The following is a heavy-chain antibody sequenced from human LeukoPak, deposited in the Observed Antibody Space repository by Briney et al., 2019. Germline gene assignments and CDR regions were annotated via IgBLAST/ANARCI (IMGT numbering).Heavy chain of an antibody. CDR3: ATHIFSELRYFDWSTNE. D-gene: IGHD3-9*01. CDR2: ISSSFSSM. Sequence: GGSLRLSCAASGFTFSDFYMSWVRQAPGKGLEWASYISSSFSSMYNADSVKGRFTISRDNAKNSLYLQMNSLRAEDTAVYYCATHIFSELRYFDWSTNEWGQGTLVTVSS. CDR1: GFTFSDFY. V-gene: IGHV3-11*04. J-gene: IGHJ4*02.